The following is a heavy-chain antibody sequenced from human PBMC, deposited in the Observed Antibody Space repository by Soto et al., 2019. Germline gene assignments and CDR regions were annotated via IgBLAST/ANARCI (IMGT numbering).Heavy chain of an antibody. J-gene: IGHJ4*02. Sequence: WWSLRLSCTASGFTFSDYAMSWVRQPPGKGLECVSVISAGGSTYYADSVKGRFTVSRANSKNTLYLQMNSLRAEDTAVYYCANVPIWCSSTSCYTEGFDYWGQGTLVTVSS. V-gene: IGHV3-23*01. CDR2: ISAGGST. D-gene: IGHD2-2*02. CDR1: GFTFSDYA. CDR3: ANVPIWCSSTSCYTEGFDY.